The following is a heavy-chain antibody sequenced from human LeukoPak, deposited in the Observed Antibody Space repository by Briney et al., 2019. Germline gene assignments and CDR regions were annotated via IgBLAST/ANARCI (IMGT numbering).Heavy chain of an antibody. V-gene: IGHV4-34*01. CDR1: GGSFSGYY. J-gene: IGHJ4*02. CDR2: INHSGST. D-gene: IGHD4-23*01. Sequence: SETLSLTCAVYGGSFSGYYWSWIRQPPGKGLEWIGEINHSGSTNYNPSLKSRVTISVDTSKNQFSLKLSSVTAADTAVYYCARGLRWGFDYWGQGTLVTVSS. CDR3: ARGLRWGFDY.